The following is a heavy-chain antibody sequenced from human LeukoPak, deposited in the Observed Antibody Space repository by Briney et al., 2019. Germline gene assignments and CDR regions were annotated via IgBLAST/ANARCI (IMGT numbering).Heavy chain of an antibody. V-gene: IGHV1-2*02. CDR3: ARQSGAGNWFDP. D-gene: IGHD3-10*01. J-gene: IGHJ5*02. CDR1: GYTFTVYY. Sequence: GASVTVSCKASGYTFTVYYIHWVRQAPGQGLEWMGWINPYSGATNYAPKFQGRVTMTRDTSISRGYMELSRVRSDDTAVYYCARQSGAGNWFDPWGQGTLVTVSS. CDR2: INPYSGAT.